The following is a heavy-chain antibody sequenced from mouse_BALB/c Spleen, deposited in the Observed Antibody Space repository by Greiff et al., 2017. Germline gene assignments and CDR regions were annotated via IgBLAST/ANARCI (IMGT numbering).Heavy chain of an antibody. J-gene: IGHJ2*01. CDR1: GYTFTSYW. V-gene: IGHV1-69*02. CDR2: IDPSDSYT. CDR3: ASSLLFFDY. Sequence: VQLQQSGAELVKPGASVKLSCKASGYTFTSYWMHWVKQRPGQGLEWIGEIDPSDSYTNYNQKFKGKATLTVDKSSSTAYMQLSSLTSEDSAVYYCASSLLFFDYWGQGTTLTVSS. D-gene: IGHD2-1*01.